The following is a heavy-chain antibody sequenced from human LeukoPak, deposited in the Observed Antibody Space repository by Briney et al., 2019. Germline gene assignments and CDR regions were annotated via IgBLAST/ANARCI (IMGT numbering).Heavy chain of an antibody. CDR1: AYSFSIYW. CDR3: ARHLVPGLSNAFDI. J-gene: IGHJ3*02. CDR2: IYPDDSDT. D-gene: IGHD3-10*01. Sequence: GESLKISCKGSAYSFSIYWIGWVRQMHGKGLEWMGIIYPDDSDTRYSPSFQGQVTISADKSISTAYLQWSSLKASDTGMYYCARHLVPGLSNAFDIWGQGTMVTVSS. V-gene: IGHV5-51*01.